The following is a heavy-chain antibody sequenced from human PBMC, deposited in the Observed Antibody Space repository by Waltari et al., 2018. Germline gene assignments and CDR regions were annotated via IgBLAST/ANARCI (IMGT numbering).Heavy chain of an antibody. CDR3: ATLNYYDSSGYYYYGMDV. CDR2: IWYDGSNK. D-gene: IGHD3-22*01. Sequence: QVQLVESGGGVVQPGRSLRLSCAASGFTFSSYGMHWVRQAPGKGLEWVAVIWYDGSNKYYADSVKGRFTISRDNSKNTLYLQMNSLRAEDTAVYYCATLNYYDSSGYYYYGMDVWGQGTTVTVSS. J-gene: IGHJ6*02. V-gene: IGHV3-33*01. CDR1: GFTFSSYG.